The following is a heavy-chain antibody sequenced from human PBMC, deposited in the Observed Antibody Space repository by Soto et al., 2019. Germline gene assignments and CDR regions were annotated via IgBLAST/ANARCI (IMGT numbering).Heavy chain of an antibody. Sequence: PSETLSLTCAVYGGSFSCYYWSWIRQPPGKGLEWIGEINHSGSTNYNPSLKSRVTISVDTSKNQFSLKLSSVTAADTAVYYCARASTMGAEYFQHWGQGTLVTVSS. V-gene: IGHV4-34*01. CDR2: INHSGST. D-gene: IGHD3-10*01. CDR1: GGSFSCYY. CDR3: ARASTMGAEYFQH. J-gene: IGHJ1*01.